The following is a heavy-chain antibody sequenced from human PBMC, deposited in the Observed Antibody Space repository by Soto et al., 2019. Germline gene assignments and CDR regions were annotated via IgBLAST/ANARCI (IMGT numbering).Heavy chain of an antibody. V-gene: IGHV4-61*08. CDR1: GGSISSGGYY. J-gene: IGHJ4*02. CDR2: IYYSGST. Sequence: SETLSLTCTVSGGSISSGGYYWNWIRQHPGKGLEWIGYIYYSGSTNYNPSLKSRVTISVDTSKNQFSLKLSSVTAADTAVYYCARRYGDSFDYWGQGTLVTVSS. CDR3: ARRYGDSFDY. D-gene: IGHD4-17*01.